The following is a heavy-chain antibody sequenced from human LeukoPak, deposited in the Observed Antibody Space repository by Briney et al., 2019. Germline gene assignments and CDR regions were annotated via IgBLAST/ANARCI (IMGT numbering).Heavy chain of an antibody. V-gene: IGHV3-23*01. J-gene: IGHJ4*02. CDR1: GFTFSSYA. Sequence: PGGSLRLSCAASGFTFSSYAMSWVRQAPGKGLEWVSAISGSGGSTYYADSVKGRFTISRDNSKNTPYLQMNSLRAEDTAVYYCAKDRVRNSWKDYWGQGTLVTVSS. CDR3: AKDRVRNSWKDY. D-gene: IGHD1-1*01. CDR2: ISGSGGST.